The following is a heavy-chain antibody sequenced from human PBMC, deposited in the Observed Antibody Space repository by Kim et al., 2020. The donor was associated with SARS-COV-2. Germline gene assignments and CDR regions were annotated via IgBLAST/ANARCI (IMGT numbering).Heavy chain of an antibody. V-gene: IGHV1-69*13. Sequence: SVKVSCKASGGTFSSYAISWVRQAPGQGLEWMGGIIPIFGTANYAQKFQGRVTITADESTSTAYMELSSLRSEDTAVYYCATRPDTSVDSSGYCLYNWGEGTLVTVSS. J-gene: IGHJ4*02. CDR1: GGTFSSYA. D-gene: IGHD3-22*01. CDR2: IIPIFGTA. CDR3: ATRPDTSVDSSGYCLYN.